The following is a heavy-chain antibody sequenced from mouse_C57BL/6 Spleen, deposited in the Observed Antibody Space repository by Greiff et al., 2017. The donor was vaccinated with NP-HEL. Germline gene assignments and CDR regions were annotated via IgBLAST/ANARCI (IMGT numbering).Heavy chain of an antibody. CDR2: IYPGSGST. CDR3: FYDGYYPYYFDY. D-gene: IGHD2-3*01. V-gene: IGHV1-55*01. Sequence: QVQLQQPGAELVKPGASVKMSCKASGYTFTSYWITWVKQRPGQGLEWIGDIYPGSGSTNYNEKFKSKATLTVDTSSSTAYMQLSSLTSEDSAVYYCFYDGYYPYYFDYWGQGTTLTVSS. J-gene: IGHJ2*01. CDR1: GYTFTSYW.